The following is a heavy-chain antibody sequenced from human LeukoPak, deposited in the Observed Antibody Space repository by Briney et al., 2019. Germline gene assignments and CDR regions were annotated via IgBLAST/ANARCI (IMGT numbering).Heavy chain of an antibody. Sequence: SETLSLTCTVSGGSISSSSYYWGWIRQPPGKGLEWIGSIYYSGSTYYNPSLKSRVTISVDTSKNQFSLKLSSVTAADTAVYYCARGIRTDAFDIWGQGTMVTVSS. D-gene: IGHD3-3*02. V-gene: IGHV4-39*07. CDR1: GGSISSSSYY. CDR2: IYYSGST. J-gene: IGHJ3*02. CDR3: ARGIRTDAFDI.